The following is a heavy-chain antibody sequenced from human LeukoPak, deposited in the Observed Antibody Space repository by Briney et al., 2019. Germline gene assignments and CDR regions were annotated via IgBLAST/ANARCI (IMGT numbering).Heavy chain of an antibody. CDR3: AKDGSSLSYLWSGSYYMDV. V-gene: IGHV3-23*01. D-gene: IGHD3-3*01. J-gene: IGHJ6*03. CDR1: GFTFSTYA. CDR2: ISASSGST. Sequence: GGSLRLSCAASGFTFSTYAMSWVRQAPGQGLEWVSSISASSGSTYYADSVKGRFTISRDNSKNTLYVQMNSLSPEDTAVYYCAKDGSSLSYLWSGSYYMDVWGKGTTVTVSS.